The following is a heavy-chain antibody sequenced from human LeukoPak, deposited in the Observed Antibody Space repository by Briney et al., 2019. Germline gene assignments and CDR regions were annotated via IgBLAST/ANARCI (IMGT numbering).Heavy chain of an antibody. CDR3: ARASIVSSGYYYVKYYFDY. V-gene: IGHV4-39*07. D-gene: IGHD3-22*01. CDR2: IYYSGST. Sequence: SETLSLTCTVSGGSISSSSYYWGWIRQPPGKGLEWIGSIYYSGSTYYNPSLKSRVTISVDTSKNQFSLKLSSVTAADTAVYYCARASIVSSGYYYVKYYFDYWGQGTLVTVSS. CDR1: GGSISSSSYY. J-gene: IGHJ4*02.